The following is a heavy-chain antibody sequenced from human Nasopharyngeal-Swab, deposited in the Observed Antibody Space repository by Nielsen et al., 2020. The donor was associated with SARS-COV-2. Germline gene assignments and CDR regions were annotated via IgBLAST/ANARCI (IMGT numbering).Heavy chain of an antibody. D-gene: IGHD2-2*01. CDR2: IYYSGST. V-gene: IGHV4-39*01. CDR3: ARLVGYCSSTSCYAGVGYYYYYYMDV. J-gene: IGHJ6*03. Sequence: WIRQPPGKGLEWIGSIYYSGSTYYNPSLKSRVTISVDTSKNQFSLKLSSVTAADTAVYYCARLVGYCSSTSCYAGVGYYYYYYMDVWGKGTTVTVSS.